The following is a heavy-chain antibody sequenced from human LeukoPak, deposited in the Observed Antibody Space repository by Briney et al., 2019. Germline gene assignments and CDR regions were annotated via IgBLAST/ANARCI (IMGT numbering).Heavy chain of an antibody. J-gene: IGHJ6*02. D-gene: IGHD4-23*01. CDR3: ARESTPHYYYYGMDV. V-gene: IGHV1-8*01. Sequence: GASVKVSCKASGYTFTSYDINWVRQATGQGLEWMGWMNPNSGNTGYAQKFQGRVTMTRNTSISTAYMELSSLRSEDTAVYYCARESTPHYYYYGMDVWGQGTTVTVSS. CDR1: GYTFTSYD. CDR2: MNPNSGNT.